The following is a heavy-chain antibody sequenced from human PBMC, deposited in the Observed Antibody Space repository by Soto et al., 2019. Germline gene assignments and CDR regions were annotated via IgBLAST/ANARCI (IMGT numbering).Heavy chain of an antibody. J-gene: IGHJ4*02. CDR1: GGSIGRYY. D-gene: IGHD4-17*01. V-gene: IGHV4-59*08. Sequence: SETLSLTCTVSGGSIGRYYWSWIGQPPGKGLEWIGYIYYSGSTNYNPSLKSRVTISVDTSKNQFSLKLSSVTAADTAVYYCARHTYGDMVFDYWGQGTLVTVSS. CDR3: ARHTYGDMVFDY. CDR2: IYYSGST.